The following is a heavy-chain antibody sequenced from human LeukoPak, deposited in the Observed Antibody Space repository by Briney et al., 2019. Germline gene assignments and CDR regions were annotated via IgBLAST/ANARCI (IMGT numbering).Heavy chain of an antibody. J-gene: IGHJ4*02. CDR1: GFTFSSYS. Sequence: PGGSLRLSCAASGFTFSSYSMNWVRQAPGKGLEWVSSISSSSSYIYYADSVKGRSAISRDNAKNSLYLQMNSLRAEDTAVYYCARDSPTVTSQAIDYWGQGTLVTVSS. D-gene: IGHD4-17*01. V-gene: IGHV3-21*01. CDR2: ISSSSSYI. CDR3: ARDSPTVTSQAIDY.